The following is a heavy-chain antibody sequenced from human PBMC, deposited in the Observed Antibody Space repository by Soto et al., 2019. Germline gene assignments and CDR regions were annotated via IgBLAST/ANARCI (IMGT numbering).Heavy chain of an antibody. CDR3: ARCSGGSCYYFDY. CDR2: IYSGGST. J-gene: IGHJ4*02. D-gene: IGHD2-15*01. V-gene: IGHV3-53*04. Sequence: GGSLRLSCAASGFTVSSNYMSWVRQAPGKGLEWVSVIYSGGSTYYADSVKGRFTISRHNSKNTLYLQMNSLRAEDTAVYYCARCSGGSCYYFDYWGQGTLVTVSS. CDR1: GFTVSSNY.